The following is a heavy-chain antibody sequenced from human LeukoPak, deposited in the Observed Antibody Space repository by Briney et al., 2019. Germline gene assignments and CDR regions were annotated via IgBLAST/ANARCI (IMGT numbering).Heavy chain of an antibody. CDR2: IGTAGDT. Sequence: GGSLRLSCAASGFTFSSYDMHWVRRATGKGLEWVSAIGTAGDTYYPGSVKGRFTISRENAKNSLYLQMNSLRAEDTAVYYCARPGIAAAGTWDGFDYWGQGTLVTVSS. D-gene: IGHD6-13*01. J-gene: IGHJ4*02. CDR3: ARPGIAAAGTWDGFDY. CDR1: GFTFSSYD. V-gene: IGHV3-13*01.